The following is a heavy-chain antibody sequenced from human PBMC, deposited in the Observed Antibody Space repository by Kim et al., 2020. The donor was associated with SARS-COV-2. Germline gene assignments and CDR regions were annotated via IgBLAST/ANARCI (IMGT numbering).Heavy chain of an antibody. V-gene: IGHV1-18*01. J-gene: IGHJ6*02. D-gene: IGHD3-9*01. CDR2: ISAYNGNT. CDR3: ARAQREKLVIIRLPGSFGMDV. Sequence: ASVKVSCKASGYTFTSYGISWVRQAPGQGLEWMGWISAYNGNTNYAQKLQGRVTMTTDTSTSTAYMELRSLRSDDTAVYYCARAQREKLVIIRLPGSFGMDVWGQGTTVTVSS. CDR1: GYTFTSYG.